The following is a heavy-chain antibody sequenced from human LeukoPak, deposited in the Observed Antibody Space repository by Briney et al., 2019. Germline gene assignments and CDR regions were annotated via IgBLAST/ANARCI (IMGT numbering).Heavy chain of an antibody. J-gene: IGHJ6*03. Sequence: GGSLSLSCAASGLTFSSSPMSCVRHAPGGGLEGVSAMSGSGDGTYYADSAKARFTISRDNSKNTLYPQMNSLSAEDTAVYYCAKMMGQRRYDYFMDVWGKRTTVTVSS. CDR1: GLTFSSSP. D-gene: IGHD3-16*01. CDR3: AKMMGQRRYDYFMDV. CDR2: MSGSGDGT. V-gene: IGHV3-23*01.